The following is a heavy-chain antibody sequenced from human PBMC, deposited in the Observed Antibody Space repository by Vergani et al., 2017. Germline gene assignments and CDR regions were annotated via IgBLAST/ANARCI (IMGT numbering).Heavy chain of an antibody. CDR1: GFTFSSYG. V-gene: IGHV3-33*06. CDR3: AKDSGLDYYDSSGLDY. Sequence: QVQLVESGGGVVQPGRSLRLSCAASGFTFSSYGMHWVRQAPGKGLEWVAVIWYDGSNKYYADSVKGRFTISRDNSKNTLYLHMNSLRAEDTAVYYCAKDSGLDYYDSSGLDYWGQGTLVTVSS. D-gene: IGHD3-22*01. CDR2: IWYDGSNK. J-gene: IGHJ4*02.